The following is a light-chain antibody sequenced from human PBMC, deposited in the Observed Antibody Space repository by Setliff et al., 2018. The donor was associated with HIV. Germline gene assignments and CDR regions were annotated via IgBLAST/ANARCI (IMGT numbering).Light chain of an antibody. CDR2: EVS. CDR1: SSDVGGYNY. CDR3: SSYTSKNTRV. J-gene: IGLJ1*01. Sequence: QSVLTQPASVSGSPGQSITISCTGTSSDVGGYNYVSWYQQHPGKAPQLMISEVSNRPSGVSNRFSGSKSGNTASLTISGLQAEDEADYYCSSYTSKNTRVFGTGTKGTVL. V-gene: IGLV2-14*01.